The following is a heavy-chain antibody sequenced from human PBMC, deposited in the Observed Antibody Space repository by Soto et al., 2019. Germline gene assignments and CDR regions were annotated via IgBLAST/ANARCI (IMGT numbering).Heavy chain of an antibody. D-gene: IGHD2-15*01. Sequence: GGSLRLSCAASGFTFSSYSMNWVRQAPGKGLEWVSSISSSSSSYIYYAESVKGRFTISRDNAKNSLYLQMNSLRAEDTAVYYCARDIRGRYCSGGSCYSGYYYYGMDVWGQGTTVTVSS. CDR2: ISSSSSSYI. V-gene: IGHV3-21*01. J-gene: IGHJ6*02. CDR1: GFTFSSYS. CDR3: ARDIRGRYCSGGSCYSGYYYYGMDV.